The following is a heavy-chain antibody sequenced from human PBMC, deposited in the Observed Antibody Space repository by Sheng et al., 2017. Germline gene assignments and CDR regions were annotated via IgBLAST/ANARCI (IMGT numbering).Heavy chain of an antibody. CDR1: GGSFSGYY. V-gene: IGHV4-34*01. Sequence: QVQLQQWGAGLLKPSETLSLTCAVYGGSFSGYYWSWIRQPPGKGLEWIGEINHSGSTNYNPVPQESSHHISRHVQEPVLLKLSSVTAADTAVYYCARGRAPRGITYGSGSSLWFDPWGQGTLVTVSS. CDR3: ARGRAPRGITYGSGSSLWFDP. CDR2: INHSGST. D-gene: IGHD3-10*01. J-gene: IGHJ5*02.